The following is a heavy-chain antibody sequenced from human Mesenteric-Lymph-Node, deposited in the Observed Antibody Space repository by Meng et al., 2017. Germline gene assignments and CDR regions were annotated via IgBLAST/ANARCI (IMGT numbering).Heavy chain of an antibody. CDR1: GGSISGSSYF. V-gene: IGHV4-39*01. J-gene: IGHJ4*02. CDR2: VGYSGTT. Sequence: QVQAQESHPGQVKPWGSLFLVSSVAGGSISGSSYFWAWIRQPPGGGLEWIGSVGYSGTTYYTSSLKSRVSISVDTSKSQFSLKLGSVTAADTAVYYCARHHHSPTFDYWGQGTLVTSPQ. D-gene: IGHD1-14*01. CDR3: ARHHHSPTFDY.